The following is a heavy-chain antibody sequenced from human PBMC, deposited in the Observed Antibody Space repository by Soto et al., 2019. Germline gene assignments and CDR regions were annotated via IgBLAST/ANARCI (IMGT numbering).Heavy chain of an antibody. J-gene: IGHJ4*02. CDR3: ARAYDFWSGYSSSHFDY. D-gene: IGHD3-3*01. Sequence: PGGSLRLSCAASGFTFSSYSMNWVRQAPGKGLEWVSSISSSSSYIYYADSVKGRFTISRDNAKNSLYLQMNSLRAEDTAVYYCARAYDFWSGYSSSHFDYWGQGTLVTVSS. CDR1: GFTFSSYS. CDR2: ISSSSSYI. V-gene: IGHV3-21*01.